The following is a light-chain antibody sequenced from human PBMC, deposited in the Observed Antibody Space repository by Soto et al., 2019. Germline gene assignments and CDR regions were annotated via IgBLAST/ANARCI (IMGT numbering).Light chain of an antibody. J-gene: IGKJ5*01. V-gene: IGKV3-11*01. Sequence: EIVLTQSPATLLLSPGERAALSCRASQTINNNLAWYQQKPGQAPRLLIYDASNRATGIPARFSGSGSGSDFTLTIDILEPEDFSLYYCQQRSNWPLTCGQGTRLDIK. CDR1: QTINNN. CDR3: QQRSNWPLT. CDR2: DAS.